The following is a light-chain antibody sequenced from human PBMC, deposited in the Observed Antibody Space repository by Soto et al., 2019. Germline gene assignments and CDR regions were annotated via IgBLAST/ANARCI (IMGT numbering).Light chain of an antibody. J-gene: IGKJ5*01. CDR2: AAS. Sequence: DIQMTQSPSSLSASVGARVTITCRASQSISNYLNWYQQKPGKAPKLLIYAASSLQSGVPSRFSGSGSGTEFTLTISSLQSEDFAVYYCQQYNNWPPITFGQGTRLEIK. CDR1: QSISNY. CDR3: QQYNNWPPIT. V-gene: IGKV1-39*01.